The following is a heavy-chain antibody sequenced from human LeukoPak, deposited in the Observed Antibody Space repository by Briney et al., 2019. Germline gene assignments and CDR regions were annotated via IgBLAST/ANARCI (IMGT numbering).Heavy chain of an antibody. CDR3: AKGYCSSTSCYPIDP. Sequence: GGSLRLSCAASGFTFSTYAMSWVRQAPGKGLEWVSGLSGSGGSTNYADSVKGRFTISRDNSKNTLHLQMNSLRGEDTAVYYCAKGYCSSTSCYPIDPWGQGTLVTVSS. CDR2: LSGSGGST. D-gene: IGHD2-2*01. V-gene: IGHV3-23*01. CDR1: GFTFSTYA. J-gene: IGHJ5*02.